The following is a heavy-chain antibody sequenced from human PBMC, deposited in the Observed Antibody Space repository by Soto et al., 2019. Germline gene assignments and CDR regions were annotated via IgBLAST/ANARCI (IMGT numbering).Heavy chain of an antibody. CDR1: GFTFSDYY. V-gene: IGHV3-11*06. CDR2: ISSSSSYT. Sequence: GGSLRLSCAASGFTFSDYYMSWIRQAPGKGLEWVSYISSSSSYTNYADSVKGRFTISRDNAKNSLYLQMNSLRAEDTAVYYCARDSGYGLFDYWGQGTLVTVSS. D-gene: IGHD5-12*01. CDR3: ARDSGYGLFDY. J-gene: IGHJ4*02.